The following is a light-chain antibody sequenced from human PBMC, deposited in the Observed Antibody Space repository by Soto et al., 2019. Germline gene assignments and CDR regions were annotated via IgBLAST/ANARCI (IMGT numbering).Light chain of an antibody. J-gene: IGKJ2*01. CDR1: QSVSSY. Sequence: EIVLTQSPATLSLSPGERATLSCRASQSVSSYLAWYQQKPGQAPRLLIYDASNRATGIPARFSGSGSGTDFTLTISSLEPEDFAVYYCQRRSNWPPSTLGQGTKLETK. V-gene: IGKV3-11*01. CDR2: DAS. CDR3: QRRSNWPPST.